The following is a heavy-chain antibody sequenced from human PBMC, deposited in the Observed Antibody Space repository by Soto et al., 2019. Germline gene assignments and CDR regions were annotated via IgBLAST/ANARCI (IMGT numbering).Heavy chain of an antibody. CDR1: GVTFTNDI. D-gene: IGHD5-12*01. CDR3: VRDSPIGSTYSGYDGIDY. J-gene: IGHJ4*02. V-gene: IGHV1-69*08. Sequence: QVQLVQSGAEVKKPGSSVKVSCKASGVTFTNDIITWVRQAPGQGLEWMGRIIPLLDIANYAQKFQGRVTSTADKSTSTAYMELNSRRSEDTAVYYCVRDSPIGSTYSGYDGIDYWGQGTLVTVSS. CDR2: IIPLLDIA.